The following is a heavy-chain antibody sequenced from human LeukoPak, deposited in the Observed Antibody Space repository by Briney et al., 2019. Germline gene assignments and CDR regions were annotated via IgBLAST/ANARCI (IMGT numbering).Heavy chain of an antibody. CDR1: GGTFSSYA. V-gene: IGHV1-69*13. J-gene: IGHJ3*02. Sequence: SVKVSCKASGGTFSSYAISWVRQALGQGLEWMGGIIPIFGTANYAQKFQGRVTITADESTSTAYMELSSLRSEDTAVYYCARAVLGDFWSGYSRAAFDIWGQGTMVTVSS. D-gene: IGHD3-3*01. CDR3: ARAVLGDFWSGYSRAAFDI. CDR2: IIPIFGTA.